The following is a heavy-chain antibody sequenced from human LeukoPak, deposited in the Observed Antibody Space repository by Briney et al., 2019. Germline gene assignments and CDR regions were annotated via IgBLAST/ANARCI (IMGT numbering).Heavy chain of an antibody. J-gene: IGHJ3*02. CDR2: ISGSGGST. Sequence: GGSLRLSCAASGFTFSSYAMSWVRQAPGKGLEWVSAISGSGGSTYYADSVKGRFTISRDNSKNTLYLQMNSLRAEDTAVYYCAKVGENSGSVDSHPSWSFDIWGQGTMVTVSS. D-gene: IGHD1-26*01. CDR3: AKVGENSGSVDSHPSWSFDI. V-gene: IGHV3-23*01. CDR1: GFTFSSYA.